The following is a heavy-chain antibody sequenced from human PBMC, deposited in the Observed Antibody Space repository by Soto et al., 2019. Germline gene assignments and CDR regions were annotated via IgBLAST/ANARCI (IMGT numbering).Heavy chain of an antibody. CDR3: AKDVGDYWEGPSGY. CDR2: ISGSGGST. D-gene: IGHD4-17*01. V-gene: IGHV3-23*01. CDR1: GFTFSSYA. J-gene: IGHJ4*02. Sequence: GGSLRLSCAASGFTFSSYAMSWVRQAPGKGLEWVSAISGSGGSTYYADSVKGRFTISRDNSKNTLYLQMNSLRAEDTAVYYCAKDVGDYWEGPSGYWGQGTLVTVSS.